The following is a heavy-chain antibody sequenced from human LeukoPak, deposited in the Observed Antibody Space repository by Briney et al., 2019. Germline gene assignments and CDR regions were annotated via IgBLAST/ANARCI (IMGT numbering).Heavy chain of an antibody. Sequence: SETLSLTCAVYGGSFSGYYWSWIRQPPGKGLEWIGEINHSGSTNYNPSLKSRVTISVDTSKNQFSLKLSSVTAADTAVYYCARLVAYYYYMDVWGKGTTVTISS. V-gene: IGHV4-34*01. CDR2: INHSGST. J-gene: IGHJ6*03. CDR3: ARLVAYYYYMDV. D-gene: IGHD5-12*01. CDR1: GGSFSGYY.